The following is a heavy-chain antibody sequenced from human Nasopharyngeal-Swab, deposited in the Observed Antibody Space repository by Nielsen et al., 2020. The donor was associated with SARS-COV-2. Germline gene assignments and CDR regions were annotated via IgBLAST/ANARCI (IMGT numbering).Heavy chain of an antibody. J-gene: IGHJ3*02. V-gene: IGHV4-59*01. Sequence: SESLSLSCAVSGCSISSYYWSWIRQPPGKGLEWIGYIYYSGSTNYNPSLKSRVTISIDTSKNQFSLQLSSVTAADTAVYYCARNRRYSGSSGSFDIWGQGTMVTVSS. CDR1: GCSISSYY. D-gene: IGHD1-26*01. CDR3: ARNRRYSGSSGSFDI. CDR2: IYYSGST.